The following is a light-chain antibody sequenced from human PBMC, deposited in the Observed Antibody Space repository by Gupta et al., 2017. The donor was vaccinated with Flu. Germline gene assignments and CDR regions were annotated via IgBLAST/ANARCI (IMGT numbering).Light chain of an antibody. J-gene: IGKJ1*01. Sequence: GRVAITCRASQSINTYFNWYQQQPGKAPNLLIHDAASLLTGVPSRFIGSGSGTEFTLPISSLQPDDFATYYCQQTYNTPPWTFGQGTKVEFK. CDR1: QSINTY. CDR3: QQTYNTPPWT. CDR2: DAA. V-gene: IGKV1-39*01.